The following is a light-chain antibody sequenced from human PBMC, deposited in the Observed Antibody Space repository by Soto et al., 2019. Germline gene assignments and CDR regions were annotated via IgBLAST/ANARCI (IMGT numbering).Light chain of an antibody. Sequence: QSALTQPPSVSGAPGQRVTISCTGSSSNIGAGYDVHWYQQLPGTAPKLLIYANNNRPSGVPDRFSGSKSGTSASLAITVLQAEDEADYDCQSYDSSLSGPFVVFGGGTKLTVL. J-gene: IGLJ2*01. CDR2: ANN. CDR3: QSYDSSLSGPFVV. V-gene: IGLV1-40*01. CDR1: SSNIGAGYD.